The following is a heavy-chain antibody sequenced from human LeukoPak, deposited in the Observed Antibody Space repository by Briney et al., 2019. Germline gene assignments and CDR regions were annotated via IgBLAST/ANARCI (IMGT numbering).Heavy chain of an antibody. J-gene: IGHJ4*02. CDR1: GFTFSSYG. CDR2: IKQDGSEE. V-gene: IGHV3-7*01. CDR3: ARWAGVIDY. Sequence: GGSLRLSCAASGFTFSSYGMHWVRQAPGKGLEWVANIKQDGSEEYYADSVRGRFTISRDNGRDSLNLQMNSLRAEDTAVYYCARWAGVIDYWGQGTLVTVSS. D-gene: IGHD3-10*01.